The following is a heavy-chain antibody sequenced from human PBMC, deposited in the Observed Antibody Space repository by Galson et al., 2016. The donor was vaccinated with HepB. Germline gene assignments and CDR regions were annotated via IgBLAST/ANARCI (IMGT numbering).Heavy chain of an antibody. V-gene: IGHV1-2*02. Sequence: SVKVSCKASQYIFRDHNMHWVRQAPGLGLEWMGWINVNSGGTKYAQKFQGRVTVTRDTSTSTAHMELSRLRSDDTAVYYCARGPKAPGSGWFDPWGQGTLVTVSS. CDR3: ARGPKAPGSGWFDP. D-gene: IGHD6-13*01. J-gene: IGHJ5*02. CDR1: QYIFRDHN. CDR2: INVNSGGT.